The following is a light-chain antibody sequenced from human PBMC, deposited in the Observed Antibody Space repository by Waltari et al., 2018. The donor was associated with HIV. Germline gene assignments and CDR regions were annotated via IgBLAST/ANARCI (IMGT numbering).Light chain of an antibody. CDR3: CSYAGSTTFVE. CDR2: TNA. Sequence: QSVLMQPPSVSGAPGQRVTISCTGNNSNIGAGYDVPWYQQLPGTAPKILIYTNANRPSGVSDRFSGSKSGNTASLTISGLQAGDEADYYCCSYAGSTTFVEFGGGTKLTVL. CDR1: NSNIGAGYD. J-gene: IGLJ3*02. V-gene: IGLV1-40*01.